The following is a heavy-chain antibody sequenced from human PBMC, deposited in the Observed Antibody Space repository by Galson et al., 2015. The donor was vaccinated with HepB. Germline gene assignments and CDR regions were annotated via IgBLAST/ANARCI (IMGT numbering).Heavy chain of an antibody. CDR2: INAGNGNT. D-gene: IGHD1-14*01. CDR3: ARAKTRSAVKGKTGADAFDI. CDR1: GYTFTSYA. Sequence: SVKVSCKASGYTFTSYAMHWVRQAPGQRLEWMGWINAGNGNTKYSQKFQGRVTITRDTSASTAYMELSSLRSEDTAVYYCARAKTRSAVKGKTGADAFDIWGQGTMVTVSS. J-gene: IGHJ3*02. V-gene: IGHV1-3*01.